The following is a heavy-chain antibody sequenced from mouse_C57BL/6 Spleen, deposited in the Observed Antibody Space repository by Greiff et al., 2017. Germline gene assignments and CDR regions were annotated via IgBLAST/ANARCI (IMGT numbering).Heavy chain of an antibody. CDR1: GYTFTGYW. V-gene: IGHV1-9*01. J-gene: IGHJ1*03. Sequence: VQLQQSGAELMKPGASVKLSCKATGYTFTGYWIEWVKQRPGHGLEWIGELLPGSGSTNYTEKFKGKATFTADTSSNTAYMQLSSLTSEDSAVYYCARVGYGSWYFDVWGTGTTVTVSS. CDR3: ARVGYGSWYFDV. D-gene: IGHD2-2*01. CDR2: LLPGSGST.